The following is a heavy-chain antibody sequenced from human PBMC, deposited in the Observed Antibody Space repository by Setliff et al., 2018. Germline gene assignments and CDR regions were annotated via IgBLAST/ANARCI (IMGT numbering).Heavy chain of an antibody. CDR2: IHHSGKA. V-gene: IGHV4-38-2*01. Sequence: PSETLSLTCAVSGFSISSGYYWGWIRQPPGKGLEWIVNIHHSGKAYYNPSLKSRVTMSVDTSKNHVSLKLSSVTAADTAVYYCARAHTWSLPNDNSGYPGWFDPWCQGTLVTVSS. CDR3: ARAHTWSLPNDNSGYPGWFDP. J-gene: IGHJ5*02. D-gene: IGHD3-22*01. CDR1: GFSISSGYY.